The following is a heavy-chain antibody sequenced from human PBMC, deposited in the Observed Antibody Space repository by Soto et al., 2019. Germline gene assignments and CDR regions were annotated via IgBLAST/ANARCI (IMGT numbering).Heavy chain of an antibody. J-gene: IGHJ4*02. Sequence: GESLKISCKGSGYSFNNNWIGWVRQMPGKGLEWMGIIHPGDSDSRYSPSFQGQVTTSVDKSINTAYLQWSSLKASDTAMYYCARRDSSGFPDYWGQGTLVTVSS. D-gene: IGHD3-22*01. CDR1: GYSFNNNW. CDR2: IHPGDSDS. CDR3: ARRDSSGFPDY. V-gene: IGHV5-51*01.